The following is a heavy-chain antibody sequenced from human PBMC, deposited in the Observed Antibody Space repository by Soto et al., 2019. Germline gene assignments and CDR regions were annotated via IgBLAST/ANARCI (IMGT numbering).Heavy chain of an antibody. CDR1: EYTYTGFY. CDR2: INPNSGAA. Sequence: ASVKVSCQASEYTYTGFYMHWVRQAPGQGLEWMGWINPNSGAANYALKFQGRVTMTWDTSIITAYMELSGLTSDDTAIYYCARLYSGWGQGTLVTVSS. D-gene: IGHD5-12*01. J-gene: IGHJ1*01. CDR3: ARLYSG. V-gene: IGHV1-2*02.